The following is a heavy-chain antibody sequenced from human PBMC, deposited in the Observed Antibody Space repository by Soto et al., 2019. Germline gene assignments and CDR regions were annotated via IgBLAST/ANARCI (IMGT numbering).Heavy chain of an antibody. Sequence: GGSLRLSCAASGFTFSSYWMSWVRQAPGKGLEWVANIKQDGSEKYYVDSVKGRFTISRDNAKNSLYLQMNSLRAEDTAVYYCVRDMEVVAFDLWGQGTMVTVSS. CDR1: GFTFSSYW. V-gene: IGHV3-7*01. J-gene: IGHJ3*01. CDR3: VRDMEVVAFDL. D-gene: IGHD3-10*01. CDR2: IKQDGSEK.